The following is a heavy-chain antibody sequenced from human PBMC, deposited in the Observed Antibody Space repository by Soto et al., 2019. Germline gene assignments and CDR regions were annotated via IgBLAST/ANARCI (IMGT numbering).Heavy chain of an antibody. V-gene: IGHV1-3*01. J-gene: IGHJ3*02. D-gene: IGHD3-10*01. Sequence: ASVKVSCKASGYTFTSYAMHWVRQAPGQRLEWMGWINAGNGNTKYSQKFQGRVTITRDTSASTAYMELSSLRSEDTAVYYCARRSKLFGRAFDIWGQGTMVTVSS. CDR2: INAGNGNT. CDR3: ARRSKLFGRAFDI. CDR1: GYTFTSYA.